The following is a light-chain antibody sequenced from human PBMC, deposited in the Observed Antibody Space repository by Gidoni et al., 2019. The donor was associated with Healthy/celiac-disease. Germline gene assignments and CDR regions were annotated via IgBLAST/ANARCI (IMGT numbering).Light chain of an antibody. CDR3: QQLNS. Sequence: DIQLTQSPSFLSASVGDRFTITCRASQGISSYLAWYQQKPGKAPKLLIYAASTLQSGVPSRFGGSGSGTEFTLTISSLQPEDFATYYCQQLNSFGGGTKVEIK. V-gene: IGKV1-9*01. CDR1: QGISSY. J-gene: IGKJ4*01. CDR2: AAS.